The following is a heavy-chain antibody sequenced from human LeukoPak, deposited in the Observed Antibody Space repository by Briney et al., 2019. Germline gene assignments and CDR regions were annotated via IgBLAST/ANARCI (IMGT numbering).Heavy chain of an antibody. V-gene: IGHV1-18*01. CDR1: GYTFTSYA. CDR2: ISAYNGNT. D-gene: IGHD3-22*01. J-gene: IGHJ3*02. CDR3: ARDLGYYYDSSGYYSGAFDI. Sequence: GASVKVSCKASGYTFTSYAMNWVRQAPGQGLEWMGWISAYNGNTNYAQKLQGRVTMTTDTSTSTAYMELRSLRSDDTAVYYCARDLGYYYDSSGYYSGAFDIWGQGTMVTVSS.